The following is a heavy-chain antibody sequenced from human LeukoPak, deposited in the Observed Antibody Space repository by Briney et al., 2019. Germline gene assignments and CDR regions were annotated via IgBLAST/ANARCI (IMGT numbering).Heavy chain of an antibody. CDR1: GFTFSSYA. Sequence: GGSLRLSCAASGFTFSSYAMSWVRQAPGKGLEWVSGISGSGGNTYYVDSVKGRFTISRDNSRNTLYLQMNNLRAEDTAVYYCAKDALISYRGAWSQSDYWGQGTLVTVSS. D-gene: IGHD2/OR15-2a*01. CDR2: ISGSGGNT. V-gene: IGHV3-23*01. J-gene: IGHJ4*02. CDR3: AKDALISYRGAWSQSDY.